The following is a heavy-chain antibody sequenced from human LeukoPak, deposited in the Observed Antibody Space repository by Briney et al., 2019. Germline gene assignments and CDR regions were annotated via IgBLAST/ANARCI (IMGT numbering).Heavy chain of an antibody. J-gene: IGHJ4*02. CDR1: GYTFTSYY. CDR3: ATRMTTYYYDSSGYYGPFDY. Sequence: SVKVSCKASGYTFTSYYIHWVRQAPGQGLEWMGGIIPIFGTANYAQKFQGRVTITADESTSTAYMELSSLRSEDTAVYYCATRMTTYYYDSSGYYGPFDYWGQGTLVTVSS. V-gene: IGHV1-69*13. CDR2: IIPIFGTA. D-gene: IGHD3-22*01.